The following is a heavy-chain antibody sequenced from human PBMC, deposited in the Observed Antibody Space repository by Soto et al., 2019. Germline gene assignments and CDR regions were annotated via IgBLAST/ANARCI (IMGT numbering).Heavy chain of an antibody. CDR2: INHSGST. D-gene: IGHD3-3*01. CDR3: ARGKAYYDFWSGYYRGGSMDV. V-gene: IGHV4-34*01. J-gene: IGHJ6*02. CDR1: GGSFSGYY. Sequence: SETLSLTCAVYGGSFSGYYWSWIRKPPGQGLEWIGEINHSGSTNYNPSLKSRVTISVDTSKNQFSLKLSSVTAADTAVYYCARGKAYYDFWSGYYRGGSMDVWGQGTTVT.